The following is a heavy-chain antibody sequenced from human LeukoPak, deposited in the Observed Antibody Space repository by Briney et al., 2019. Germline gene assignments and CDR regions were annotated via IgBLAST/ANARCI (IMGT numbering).Heavy chain of an antibody. J-gene: IGHJ4*02. CDR2: IGISSGNT. D-gene: IGHD1-1*01. CDR1: GFPFNDYS. V-gene: IGHV3-48*04. Sequence: PLGSLRLSCAASGFPFNDYSMNWVRQAPGKGLEWISYIGISSGNTKYADSVKGRFTISGDNAKNSLYLQMNNLRVEDTAVYYCARDHNYAFDNWGQGTLVTVSS. CDR3: ARDHNYAFDN.